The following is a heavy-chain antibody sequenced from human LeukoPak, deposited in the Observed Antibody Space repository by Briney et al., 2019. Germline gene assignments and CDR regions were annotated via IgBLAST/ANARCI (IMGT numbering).Heavy chain of an antibody. CDR2: INHSGST. D-gene: IGHD3-22*01. V-gene: IGHV4-34*01. CDR1: GGSFSGYY. Sequence: SEALSLTCAVYGGSFSGYYWSWIRQPPGKGLEWIGEINHSGSTNYNPSLKSRVTISVDTSKNQFSLKLTSVTAADTAVYYCARGVTMIVVVIHDWYFDLWGRGTLVTVSS. CDR3: ARGVTMIVVVIHDWYFDL. J-gene: IGHJ2*01.